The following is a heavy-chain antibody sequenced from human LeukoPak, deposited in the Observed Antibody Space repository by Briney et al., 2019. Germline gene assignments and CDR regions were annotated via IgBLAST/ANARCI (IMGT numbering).Heavy chain of an antibody. J-gene: IGHJ4*02. D-gene: IGHD3-10*01. Sequence: SETLSLTCTVSGGSISSYYWSWIRQPAGKGLEWIGRIYTSGSTNYNPSLKSRVTISVDTSKNQFSLKLSSVTAADTAVYYCARRAFYYYGSGRHRGFFDYWGQGTLVTVSS. CDR3: ARRAFYYYGSGRHRGFFDY. CDR2: IYTSGST. V-gene: IGHV4-4*07. CDR1: GGSISSYY.